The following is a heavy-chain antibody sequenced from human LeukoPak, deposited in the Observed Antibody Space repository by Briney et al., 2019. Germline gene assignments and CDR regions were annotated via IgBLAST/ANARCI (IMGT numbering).Heavy chain of an antibody. CDR3: AKVRDNYDSSPRKPIGY. CDR1: GFTFSSYG. V-gene: IGHV3-30*18. D-gene: IGHD3-22*01. CDR2: ISYDGSNK. J-gene: IGHJ4*02. Sequence: GGSLRLSCAASGFTFSSYGMHWVRQAPGKGLEWVAVISYDGSNKYYADSVKGRFTISRDNSKNTLYLQMNSLRAEDTAVYYCAKVRDNYDSSPRKPIGYWGQGTLVTVYS.